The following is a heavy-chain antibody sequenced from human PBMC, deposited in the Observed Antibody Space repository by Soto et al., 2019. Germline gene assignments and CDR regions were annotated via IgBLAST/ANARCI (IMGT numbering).Heavy chain of an antibody. Sequence: SETLSLTCAVSGGSISSGGYSWSWVRQPPGKGLEWIGYIYHSGSTYYNPSLKSRVTISVDRSKNQFSLKLSSVTAADTAVYYCASTVTTNVNAFDIWGQGTMVTGSS. D-gene: IGHD4-17*01. CDR2: IYHSGST. J-gene: IGHJ3*02. CDR1: GGSISSGGYS. V-gene: IGHV4-30-2*01. CDR3: ASTVTTNVNAFDI.